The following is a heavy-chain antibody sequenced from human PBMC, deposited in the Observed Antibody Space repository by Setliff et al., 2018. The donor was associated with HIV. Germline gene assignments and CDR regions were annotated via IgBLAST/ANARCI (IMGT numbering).Heavy chain of an antibody. J-gene: IGHJ3*02. CDR3: ARLPFITIFGVLNGDDGFDI. V-gene: IGHV1-2*06. CDR2: INPKSGGT. Sequence: GASVKVSCKASGYTFTGYYMHWVRQAPGQGPKWLGRINPKSGGTRYAQKFQGRVSMTRDTAISTAYMELSRLRSDDSAVYYCARLPFITIFGVLNGDDGFDIWGQGTMVT. CDR1: GYTFTGYY. D-gene: IGHD3-3*01.